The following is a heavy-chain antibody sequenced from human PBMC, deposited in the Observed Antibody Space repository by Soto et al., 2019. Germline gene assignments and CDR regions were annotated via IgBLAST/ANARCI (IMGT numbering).Heavy chain of an antibody. V-gene: IGHV1-2*02. Sequence: QVQLVQSGAEVKKPGASVKVSCKASGYTFTGYYMHWVRQAPGQGLEWMGWINPNSGGTNYAQKCQGRVTMTRDTSISTAYMELSRLRSDDTAVYYCARVGAARPGGYFDYWGQGTLVTVSS. CDR1: GYTFTGYY. D-gene: IGHD6-6*01. CDR2: INPNSGGT. CDR3: ARVGAARPGGYFDY. J-gene: IGHJ4*02.